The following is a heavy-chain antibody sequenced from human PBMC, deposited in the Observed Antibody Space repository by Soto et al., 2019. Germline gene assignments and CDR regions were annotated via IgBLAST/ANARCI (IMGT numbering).Heavy chain of an antibody. D-gene: IGHD2-15*01. CDR1: GGSISSYY. V-gene: IGHV4-59*08. J-gene: IGHJ4*02. Sequence: PSETLSLTCTVSGGSISSYYWSWIRQPPGKGLEWIGYIYYSGSTNYNPSLKSRVTISVDTSKNQFSLKLSSVTAADTAVYYCLRGSVVAATLFDYWGQGTLVTVSS. CDR3: LRGSVVAATLFDY. CDR2: IYYSGST.